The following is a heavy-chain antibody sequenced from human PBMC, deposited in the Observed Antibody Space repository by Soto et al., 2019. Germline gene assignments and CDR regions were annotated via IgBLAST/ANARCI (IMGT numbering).Heavy chain of an antibody. J-gene: IGHJ4*02. CDR1: GFTFSRYS. Sequence: EVQLVESGGGLVRPGGSLRLSCAASGFTFSRYSMNWVRQAPGKGLEWVSSISSTTNYIYYADSMKGRFTVSRDNAKNSVYLDMNSLSAEDTAVYYGARESEDLTSNFDYWGQGTLVTVYS. CDR3: ARESEDLTSNFDY. V-gene: IGHV3-21*01. CDR2: ISSTTNYI.